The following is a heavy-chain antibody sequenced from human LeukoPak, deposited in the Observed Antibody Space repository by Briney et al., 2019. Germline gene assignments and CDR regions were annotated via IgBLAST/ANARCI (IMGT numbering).Heavy chain of an antibody. Sequence: GESLKISCKGSGYSFTSYWISWVRQMPGKGLEWMGRIDPSDSYTNYSPSFQGHVTISADKSISTAYLQWSSLKASDTAMYYCASSKSVIAAAGTADYWGQGTLVTASS. CDR3: ASSKSVIAAAGTADY. CDR2: IDPSDSYT. D-gene: IGHD6-13*01. V-gene: IGHV5-10-1*01. J-gene: IGHJ4*02. CDR1: GYSFTSYW.